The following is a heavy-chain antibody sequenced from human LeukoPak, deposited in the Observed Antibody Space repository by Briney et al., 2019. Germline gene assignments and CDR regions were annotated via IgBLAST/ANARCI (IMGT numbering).Heavy chain of an antibody. V-gene: IGHV3-66*01. CDR2: IYSGGST. Sequence: GGSLRLSCAASGFTVSSNYMSWVRQAPGKGLEWVSVIYSGGSTCYADSVKGRFTISRDNSKNTLYLQMNSLRAEDTAVYYCARADNGAFDIWGQGTMVTVSS. CDR1: GFTVSSNY. CDR3: ARADNGAFDI. D-gene: IGHD2-8*01. J-gene: IGHJ3*02.